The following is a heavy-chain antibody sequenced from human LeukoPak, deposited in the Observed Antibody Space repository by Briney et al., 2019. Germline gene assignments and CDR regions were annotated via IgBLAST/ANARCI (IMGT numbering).Heavy chain of an antibody. CDR3: AKGLRYSLL. CDR1: GFTFSSYG. CDR2: ISYDGSNK. D-gene: IGHD3-9*01. Sequence: PGRSPSPACASSGFTFSSYGMHWVRQAPGKGLEWVAVISYDGSNKYYADSVKGRFTISRDNSKNTLYLQMNSLRADDTAVYYCAKGLRYSLLWAQGTRVTVSS. V-gene: IGHV3-30*18. J-gene: IGHJ4*02.